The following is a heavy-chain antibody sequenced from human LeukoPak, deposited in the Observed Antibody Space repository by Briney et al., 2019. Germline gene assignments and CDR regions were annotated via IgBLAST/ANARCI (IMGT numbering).Heavy chain of an antibody. CDR2: IYTSGRT. CDR1: VGSISSGSYY. J-gene: IGHJ6*02. Sequence: PSETLSLTCTVSVGSISSGSYYGSWIRQPGGKGLGWIGRIYTSGRTNYNPSFKSRVTISVDTSKNQFSLQLSSVTAADTAVYYCARDLRGYSYGSNYYYYDGMDVWGQGTTVTVSS. V-gene: IGHV4-61*02. D-gene: IGHD5-18*01. CDR3: ARDLRGYSYGSNYYYYDGMDV.